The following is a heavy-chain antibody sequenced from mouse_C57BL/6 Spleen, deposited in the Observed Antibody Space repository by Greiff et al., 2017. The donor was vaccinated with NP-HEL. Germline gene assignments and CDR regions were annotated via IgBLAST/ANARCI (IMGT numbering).Heavy chain of an antibody. CDR1: GYTFTSYW. CDR3: ARSITTVVFDY. J-gene: IGHJ2*01. V-gene: IGHV1-61*01. Sequence: QVQLQQPGAELVRPGSSVKLSCKSSGYTFTSYWMDWVKQRPGQGLEWIGNIYPSDSETHYNQKLKDKATLTVDYSSSTAYMQLRSLTSEDSAVYYCARSITTVVFDYWGQGTTLTVSS. CDR2: IYPSDSET. D-gene: IGHD1-1*01.